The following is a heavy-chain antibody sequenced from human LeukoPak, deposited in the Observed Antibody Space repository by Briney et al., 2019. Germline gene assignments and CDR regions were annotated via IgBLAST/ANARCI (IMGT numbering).Heavy chain of an antibody. V-gene: IGHV3-33*01. CDR1: GFTFSSYG. CDR2: IWYDGSNK. J-gene: IGHJ4*02. CDR3: ARDPGYSSGWLDY. D-gene: IGHD6-19*01. Sequence: GRSLRLSCAASGFTFSSYGMHWVRQAPGKGLEWVAVIWYDGSNKYYADSVKGRFTISRDNSKNTLYLQMNSLRAEDTAVYYCARDPGYSSGWLDYWGQGTLVTVSS.